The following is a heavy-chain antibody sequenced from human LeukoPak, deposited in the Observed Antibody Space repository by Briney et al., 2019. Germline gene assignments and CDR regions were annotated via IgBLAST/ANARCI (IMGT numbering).Heavy chain of an antibody. D-gene: IGHD3-9*01. CDR2: IYYSGST. V-gene: IGHV4-30-4*08. CDR3: ARLGIDYDILTGYIPDAFDI. Sequence: SETLSLTCTVSGGSISSSSHYWGWIRQPPGKGLEWIGYIYYSGSTYYDPSLKSRVMISVDASKNQFSLKLSSVTAADTAVYYCARLGIDYDILTGYIPDAFDIWGQGTMVTVSS. CDR1: GGSISSSSHY. J-gene: IGHJ3*02.